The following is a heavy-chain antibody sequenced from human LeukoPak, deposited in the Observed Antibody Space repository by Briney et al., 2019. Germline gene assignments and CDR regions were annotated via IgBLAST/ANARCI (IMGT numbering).Heavy chain of an antibody. CDR1: GFTFSSYG. D-gene: IGHD4-23*01. J-gene: IGHJ4*02. Sequence: GGSLRLSCAASGFTFSSYGMHWVRQAPGKGLEWVAVIWYDGSNKYYADSVKGRFTISRDNSKNTLYLQMNGLRAEDTAVYYCAREATVVTRFFDYWGQGTLVTVSS. CDR3: AREATVVTRFFDY. V-gene: IGHV3-33*01. CDR2: IWYDGSNK.